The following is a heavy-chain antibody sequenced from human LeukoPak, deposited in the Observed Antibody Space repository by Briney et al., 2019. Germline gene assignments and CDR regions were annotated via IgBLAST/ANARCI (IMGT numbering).Heavy chain of an antibody. J-gene: IGHJ3*02. Sequence: KSSETLSLTCTVSGGSISSSSYYWGWIRQPPRKGLEWIGSIYYSGSTYYNPPLKSRVTISVDTSKNQFSLKLSSVTAADTAVYYCARSCGGDCYRVGDAFDIWGQGTMVTVSS. D-gene: IGHD2-21*02. CDR1: GGSISSSSYY. V-gene: IGHV4-39*07. CDR2: IYYSGST. CDR3: ARSCGGDCYRVGDAFDI.